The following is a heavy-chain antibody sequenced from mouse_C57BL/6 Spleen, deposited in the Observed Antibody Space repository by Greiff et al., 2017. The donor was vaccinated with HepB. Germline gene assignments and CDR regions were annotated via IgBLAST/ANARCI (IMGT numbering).Heavy chain of an antibody. V-gene: IGHV1-69*01. CDR2: IDPSDSYT. CDR1: GYTFTSYW. CDR3: ARGDGYYLDY. D-gene: IGHD2-3*01. Sequence: VQLQQPGAELVMPGASVKLSCKASGYTFTSYWMHWVKQRPGQGLEWIGEIDPSDSYTNYNQKFKGKSTLTVDKSSSTADMQLSSLTSEDSAVYYCARGDGYYLDYWGQGTTLTVSS. J-gene: IGHJ2*01.